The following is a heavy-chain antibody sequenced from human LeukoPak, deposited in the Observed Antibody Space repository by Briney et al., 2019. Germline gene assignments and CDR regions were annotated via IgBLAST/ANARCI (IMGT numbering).Heavy chain of an antibody. CDR2: IYYSGST. Sequence: SETLSLTCTVSGGSISSSSYYWGWIRQPPGKGLEWIGSIYYSGSTYYNPSLKSRVTISVDTSKNQFSLKLSSVTAADTAVYYCARLRDTVWDAFDIWGQGTMVTVSS. D-gene: IGHD5/OR15-5a*01. CDR1: GGSISSSSYY. V-gene: IGHV4-39*01. J-gene: IGHJ3*02. CDR3: ARLRDTVWDAFDI.